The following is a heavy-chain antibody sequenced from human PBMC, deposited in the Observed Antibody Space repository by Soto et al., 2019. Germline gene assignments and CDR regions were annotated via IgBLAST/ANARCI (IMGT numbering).Heavy chain of an antibody. J-gene: IGHJ5*02. V-gene: IGHV4-38-2*02. CDR2: VYYSGST. CDR1: GNSISSRNY. CDR3: ARDRGHWFDP. Sequence: SETLSLTCAVSGNSISSRNYWGWIRQPPGKGLEWIGSVYYSGSTHYNPSLKSRVTISVDTSKNQFSLKLSSVTAADTAVYYCARDRGHWFDPWGQGTLVTVS.